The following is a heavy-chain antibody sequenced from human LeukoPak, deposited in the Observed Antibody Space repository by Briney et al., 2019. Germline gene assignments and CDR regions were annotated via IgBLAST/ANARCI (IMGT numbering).Heavy chain of an antibody. CDR3: AKDRAMYKIVDYGGNSDAFDI. CDR1: GFTFSAYG. J-gene: IGHJ3*02. CDR2: IRYDETYK. D-gene: IGHD4-23*01. V-gene: IGHV3-30*02. Sequence: GGSLRLSCTASGFTFSAYGMHWVRQAPGKGLEWVSFIRYDETYKYYADSVKGRFTISRDNSKNTLYLQMNSLRAEDTAVYYCAKDRAMYKIVDYGGNSDAFDIWGQGTMVTVSS.